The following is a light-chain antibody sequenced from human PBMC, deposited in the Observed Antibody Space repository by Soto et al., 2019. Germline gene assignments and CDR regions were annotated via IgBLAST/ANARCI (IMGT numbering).Light chain of an antibody. CDR1: QSLLHGDRKTY. CDR3: MQSIRLPFT. V-gene: IGKV2D-29*01. Sequence: DIVMTQTPLSLSVTPGQPASISCKSSQSLLHGDRKTYLYWFLRKPGQHPRLLFYDVSNRFSVVPDRISASGSGTDFSLTIGGVEAEDFGNYYCMQSIRLPFTFGLGSTLEI. J-gene: IGKJ2*01. CDR2: DVS.